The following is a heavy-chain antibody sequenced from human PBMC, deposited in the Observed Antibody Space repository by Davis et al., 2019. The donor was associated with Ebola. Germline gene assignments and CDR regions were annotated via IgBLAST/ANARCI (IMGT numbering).Heavy chain of an antibody. V-gene: IGHV4-34*01. CDR3: ARATGMVRGVIIWGSDYGMDV. J-gene: IGHJ6*02. Sequence: GSLRLSCAASGFSFSSFAMSWVRQPPGKGLEWIGEINHSGSTNYNPSLKSRVTISVDTSKNQFSLKLSSVTAADTAVYYCARATGMVRGVIIWGSDYGMDVWGQGTTVTVSS. CDR2: INHSGST. CDR1: GFSFSSFA. D-gene: IGHD3-10*01.